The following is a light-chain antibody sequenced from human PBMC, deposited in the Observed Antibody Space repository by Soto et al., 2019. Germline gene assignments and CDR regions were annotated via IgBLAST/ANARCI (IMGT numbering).Light chain of an antibody. J-gene: IGKJ3*01. CDR2: KAS. CDR1: QSISSW. CDR3: QQSYSTPQT. V-gene: IGKV1-5*03. Sequence: DIQMTQSPSTLSASVGDRFTITCRASQSISSWLAWYQQKPGKAPKLLIYKASSLESGVPSRFSGSGSGTEFTLTISSLQPDDFATYYCQQSYSTPQTFGPGTKVDIK.